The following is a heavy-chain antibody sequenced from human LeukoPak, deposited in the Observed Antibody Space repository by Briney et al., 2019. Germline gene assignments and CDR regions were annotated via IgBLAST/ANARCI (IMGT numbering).Heavy chain of an antibody. V-gene: IGHV3-23*01. D-gene: IGHD3-10*01. CDR2: NSGSEGNT. Sequence: GGSLRLSCAASGVTFSSYSMSWGRQAPGKGLEWVSGNSGSEGNTYYADSGRGRFTISRDNSRNTLYLQMNSLRGEDTAIYYCWGVVAYWGQRTLVTVSS. J-gene: IGHJ4*02. CDR3: WGVVAY. CDR1: GVTFSSYS.